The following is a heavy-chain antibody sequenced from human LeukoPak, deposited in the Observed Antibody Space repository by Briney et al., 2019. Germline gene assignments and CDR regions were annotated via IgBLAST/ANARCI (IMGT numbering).Heavy chain of an antibody. CDR1: GCSISSHY. Sequence: LETLSLICFVSGCSISSHYWTWIRQPPGKGLECIGDIFYTGSTTYNPSLKSRATISIETSNNQISLKLRSVTAADTAVYFCARVNWGGFDIWGQGTLATVSS. J-gene: IGHJ3*02. CDR2: IFYTGST. D-gene: IGHD7-27*01. V-gene: IGHV4-59*11. CDR3: ARVNWGGFDI.